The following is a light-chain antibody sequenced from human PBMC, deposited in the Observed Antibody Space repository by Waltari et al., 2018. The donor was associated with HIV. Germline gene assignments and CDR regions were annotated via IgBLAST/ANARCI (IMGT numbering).Light chain of an antibody. CDR2: AVG. V-gene: IGLV2-14*01. Sequence: QSALTQPASVSGSPGQSITITCIGSSDDVGGYNHVSWYQQYTGTAPKLIMFAVGRRPAGFSGRYSASKSGNTAVLTITGLQADDEADYFCSSYTRSISVAFGGGTRVTVL. J-gene: IGLJ2*01. CDR1: SDDVGGYNH. CDR3: SSYTRSISVA.